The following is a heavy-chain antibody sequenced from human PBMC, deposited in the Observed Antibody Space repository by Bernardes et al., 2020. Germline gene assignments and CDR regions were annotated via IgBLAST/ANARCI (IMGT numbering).Heavy chain of an antibody. Sequence: ASVKVSCKVSGYTLTELSMHWVRQAPGKGLEWMGGFDPEDGETIYAQKFQGRVTMTEDTSTDTAYMELSSLRSEDTAVYYCATDPRGEWFRPFDYWGQGTLVTVSS. CDR2: FDPEDGET. CDR3: ATDPRGEWFRPFDY. V-gene: IGHV1-24*01. D-gene: IGHD3-3*01. J-gene: IGHJ4*02. CDR1: GYTLTELS.